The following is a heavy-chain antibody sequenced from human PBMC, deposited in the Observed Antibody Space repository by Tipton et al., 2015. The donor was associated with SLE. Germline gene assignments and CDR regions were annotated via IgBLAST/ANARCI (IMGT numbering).Heavy chain of an antibody. V-gene: IGHV4-59*08. J-gene: IGHJ3*02. CDR2: IYYSGST. CDR1: GGSISSYY. CDR3: ARTLDALDI. Sequence: TLSLTCIVSGGSISSYYWSWIRQPPGKGLEWIGYIYYSGSTNYNPSLKSRVTISVDTSKNQFSLKLTAVTAADTAVYYCARTLDALDIWGQGTMVTVSS.